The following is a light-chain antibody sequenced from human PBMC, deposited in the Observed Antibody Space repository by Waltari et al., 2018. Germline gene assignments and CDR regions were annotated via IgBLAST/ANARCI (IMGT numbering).Light chain of an antibody. Sequence: QSALPQPRSVSGSPGQSVTISCTGTSSDVGGYNYVSWYQQHPVKAPKLMIHDVNKRPSGVPDRFSGSKSGNTASLTISGLQAEDEADYYCCSYAGSYIFGVFGGGTKLTVL. CDR2: DVN. V-gene: IGLV2-11*01. CDR1: SSDVGGYNY. J-gene: IGLJ2*01. CDR3: CSYAGSYIFGV.